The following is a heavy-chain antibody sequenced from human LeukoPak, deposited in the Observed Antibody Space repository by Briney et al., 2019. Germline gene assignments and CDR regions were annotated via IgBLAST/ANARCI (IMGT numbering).Heavy chain of an antibody. D-gene: IGHD3-22*01. J-gene: IGHJ4*02. CDR3: ASDSSVSSGYSVY. CDR1: GFTVSSNY. V-gene: IGHV3-66*01. Sequence: GGSLRLSCAASGFTVSSNYMSWVRQAPGKGLEWVSVIYSGGSTYYADSVKGRFTISRDNSKNTLYLQMNSLRAEDTAAYYCASDSSVSSGYSVYWGQGTLVTVSS. CDR2: IYSGGST.